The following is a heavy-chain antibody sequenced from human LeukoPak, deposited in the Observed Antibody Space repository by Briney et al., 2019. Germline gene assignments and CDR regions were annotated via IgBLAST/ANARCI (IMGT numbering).Heavy chain of an antibody. CDR3: ARGSQRTTVVTTRGDAFDI. CDR2: INHSGST. Sequence: SEALSLTCAVYGGSFSGYYWSWIRQPPGKGLEWIGEINHSGSTNYNPSLKSRVTISVDTSKNQFSLKLSSVTAADTAVYYCARGSQRTTVVTTRGDAFDIWGQGTMVTVSS. D-gene: IGHD4-23*01. J-gene: IGHJ3*02. CDR1: GGSFSGYY. V-gene: IGHV4-34*01.